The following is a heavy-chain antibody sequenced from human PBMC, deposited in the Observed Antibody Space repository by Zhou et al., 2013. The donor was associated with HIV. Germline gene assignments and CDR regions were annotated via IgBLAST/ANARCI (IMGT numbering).Heavy chain of an antibody. CDR3: ARDRGNGYNNWYFDL. Sequence: QVQLQESGPGLVRPSETLSLTCTISGGSDSVYYWSWIRQPPGKGLEWIGYITSTGSTNYSPSLKSRVTLTVDTSKNQFSLRLTSVTAADTAVYYCARDRGNGYNNWYFDLVGPWPPWSLSPQ. CDR1: GGSDSVYY. V-gene: IGHV4-59*02. D-gene: IGHD2-2*02. CDR2: ITSTGST. J-gene: IGHJ2*01.